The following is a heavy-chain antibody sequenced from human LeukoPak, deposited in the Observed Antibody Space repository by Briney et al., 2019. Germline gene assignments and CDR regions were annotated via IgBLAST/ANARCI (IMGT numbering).Heavy chain of an antibody. V-gene: IGHV4-34*01. CDR2: INHSGST. CDR3: AGEAATGYDSGSYYDY. J-gene: IGHJ4*02. Sequence: PSETLSLTCAVYGGSFSGYYWSWIRQPPGKGLEWIGEINHSGSTNYNPSLKSRVTISVDTSKNQFSLKLSSVTAADTAVYYCAGEAATGYDSGSYYDYWGQGTLVTVSS. D-gene: IGHD3-10*01. CDR1: GGSFSGYY.